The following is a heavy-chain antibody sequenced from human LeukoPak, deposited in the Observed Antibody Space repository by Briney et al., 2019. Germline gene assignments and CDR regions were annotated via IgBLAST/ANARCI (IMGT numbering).Heavy chain of an antibody. Sequence: GRSLRLSCAASGFTFSTYSMHWVRQAPGKGLEWVAFISYDGNNKYYADSVKGRFTISRDFSKNTPFLQMNSLTAEDTAIFFCARSYKQRTYFDYWGQGTLVTVAS. CDR2: ISYDGNNK. J-gene: IGHJ4*02. CDR3: ARSYKQRTYFDY. CDR1: GFTFSTYS. V-gene: IGHV3-30*04. D-gene: IGHD1-26*01.